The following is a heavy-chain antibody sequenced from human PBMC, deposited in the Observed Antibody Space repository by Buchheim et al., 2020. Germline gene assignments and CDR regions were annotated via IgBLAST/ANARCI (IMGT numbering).Heavy chain of an antibody. D-gene: IGHD3-9*01. V-gene: IGHV4-34*01. J-gene: IGHJ4*02. Sequence: QVQLQQWGAGLLKPSETLSLTCAVYGGSFSGYYWSWIRQPPGKGLEWIGEINHSGSTNSNPSLKSRVTISVDTSKNQFSLKLSSVTAADTAVYYCATKYYDILTGYYNFSYWGQGTL. CDR1: GGSFSGYY. CDR2: INHSGST. CDR3: ATKYYDILTGYYNFSY.